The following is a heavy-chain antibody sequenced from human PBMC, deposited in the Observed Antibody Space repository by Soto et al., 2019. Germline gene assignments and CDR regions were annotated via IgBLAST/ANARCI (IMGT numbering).Heavy chain of an antibody. CDR1: GVTFSSYT. CDR2: IIPILGIA. CDR3: ARDSSGWHFDY. Sequence: SVKVSCKASGVTFSSYTISWVRQAPGQGLEWMGRIIPILGIANYAQKFQGRVTITADKSTSTAYMELSSLRSEDTAVYYCARDSSGWHFDYWGQGTLVTVSS. J-gene: IGHJ4*02. V-gene: IGHV1-69*04. D-gene: IGHD6-19*01.